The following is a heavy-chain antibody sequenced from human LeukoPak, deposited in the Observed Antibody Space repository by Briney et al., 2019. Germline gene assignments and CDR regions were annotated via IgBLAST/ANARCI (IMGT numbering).Heavy chain of an antibody. D-gene: IGHD6-19*01. J-gene: IGHJ6*03. Sequence: ASVKVSCKASGYTFTSYGISWVRQAPGQGLEWMGWISAYNGNTNYAQKLQGRVTMTTDTTTSTAYMKLRSLRSDDTAVYYCARDQWLGPPYYYYYMDVWAKGPRSPSP. CDR2: ISAYNGNT. V-gene: IGHV1-18*01. CDR1: GYTFTSYG. CDR3: ARDQWLGPPYYYYYMDV.